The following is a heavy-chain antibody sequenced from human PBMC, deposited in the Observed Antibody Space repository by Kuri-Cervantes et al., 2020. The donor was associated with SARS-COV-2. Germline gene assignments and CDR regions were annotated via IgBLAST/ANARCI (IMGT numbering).Heavy chain of an antibody. J-gene: IGHJ6*03. CDR3: ARDFSSSYYYYYYMDA. CDR1: GFTFSSYA. Sequence: GESLKISCAASGFTFSSYAMHWVRQAPGKGLEWVAVISYDGSNKYYADSVKGRFTISRDNSKNTLYLQMNSLRAEDTAVYYCARDFSSSYYYYYYMDAWGKGTTVTVSS. V-gene: IGHV3-30-3*01. D-gene: IGHD6-6*01. CDR2: ISYDGSNK.